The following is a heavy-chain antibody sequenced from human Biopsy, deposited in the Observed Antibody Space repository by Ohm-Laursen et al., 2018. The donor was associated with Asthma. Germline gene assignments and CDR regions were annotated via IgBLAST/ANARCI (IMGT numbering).Heavy chain of an antibody. D-gene: IGHD3-10*01. Sequence: ASVKVSCKTSGYTFNSAGITWVRLAPGQGLEWMGWISVYNGNTKVAQKLQDRVTMITDTSTSTAYMESRSLRSDDTAVYFCARAVDYSHYYGIDVWGQGTTVTVS. J-gene: IGHJ6*02. CDR2: ISVYNGNT. CDR3: ARAVDYSHYYGIDV. V-gene: IGHV1-18*01. CDR1: GYTFNSAG.